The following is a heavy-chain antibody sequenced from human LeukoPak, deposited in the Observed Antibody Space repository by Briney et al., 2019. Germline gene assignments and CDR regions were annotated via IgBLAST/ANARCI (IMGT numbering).Heavy chain of an antibody. J-gene: IGHJ4*02. CDR2: MRRDGNEI. CDR3: ARDFWSGYYTPRGDY. CDR1: GFTFSTYW. D-gene: IGHD3-3*01. V-gene: IGHV3-7*03. Sequence: GGSLRLSCSASGFTFSTYWMSWVRQAPGKGLEWVADMRRDGNEIYYLDSVRGRFTISRDNAKNSLYLQMNSLRAEDTAVYYCARDFWSGYYTPRGDYWGQGTLVTVSS.